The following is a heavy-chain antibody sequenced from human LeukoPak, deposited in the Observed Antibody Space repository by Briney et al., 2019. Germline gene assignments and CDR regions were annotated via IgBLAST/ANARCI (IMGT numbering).Heavy chain of an antibody. CDR2: INHSGST. CDR1: GGSFSGYY. V-gene: IGHV4-34*01. D-gene: IGHD5-18*01. Sequence: PSETLSLTCAVYGGSFSGYYWIWVRQPPGKGLEWVGEINHSGSTNYTPSLKRRVTISVDTSKHQFSLKLSSVTAADTAVYYCARRGYSYGPWRGCIDYWGQGTLVTVSS. J-gene: IGHJ4*02. CDR3: ARRGYSYGPWRGCIDY.